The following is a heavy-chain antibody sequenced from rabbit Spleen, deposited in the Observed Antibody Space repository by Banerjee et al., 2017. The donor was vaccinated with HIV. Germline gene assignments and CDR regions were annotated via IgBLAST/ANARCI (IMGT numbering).Heavy chain of an antibody. CDR1: GVSFSGNSY. J-gene: IGHJ3*01. CDR2: IDTGSSAFT. V-gene: IGHV1S40*01. D-gene: IGHD4-1*01. CDR3: ARDLDDVIGWNFGW. Sequence: QSLEESGGDLVKPGASLTLTCIASGVSFSGNSYMCWVRQAPGKGLEWIVCIDTGSSAFTYFASWAKGRCNLSKTSSTTVTLQMTSLTAADTATYFCARDLDDVIGWNFGWWGQGTLVTVS.